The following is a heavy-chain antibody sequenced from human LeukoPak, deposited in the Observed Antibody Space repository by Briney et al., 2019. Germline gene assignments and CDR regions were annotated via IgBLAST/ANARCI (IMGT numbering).Heavy chain of an antibody. CDR2: ISSSGSTI. CDR1: GFTFSDYY. D-gene: IGHD3-9*01. J-gene: IGHJ4*02. CDR3: AKDLYNERYYDILTGYYSY. V-gene: IGHV3-11*01. Sequence: PGGSLRLSCAASGFTFSDYYMSWIRQAPGKGLEWVSYISSSGSTIYYADSVKGRFTISRDNSKNTLYLQMNSLRAEDTAVYYCAKDLYNERYYDILTGYYSYWGQGTLVTVSS.